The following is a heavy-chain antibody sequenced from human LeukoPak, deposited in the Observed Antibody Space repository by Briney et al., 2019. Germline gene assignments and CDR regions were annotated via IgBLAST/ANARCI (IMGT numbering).Heavy chain of an antibody. D-gene: IGHD2-21*02. CDR3: ARGDPSGMDV. CDR2: IYHSGST. V-gene: IGHV4-30-2*01. J-gene: IGHJ6*02. Sequence: SQTLSLTCAVSGGSISSGGYSWSRIRQPPGKGLEWIGYIYHSGSTYYNPSLKSRVTISVDRSKNQFSLKLSSVTAADTAVYYCARGDPSGMDVWGQGTTVTVSS. CDR1: GGSISSGGYS.